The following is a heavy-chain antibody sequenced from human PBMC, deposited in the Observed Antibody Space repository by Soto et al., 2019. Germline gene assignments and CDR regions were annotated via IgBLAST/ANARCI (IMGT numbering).Heavy chain of an antibody. J-gene: IGHJ4*02. V-gene: IGHV3-30*18. CDR2: ISYDGSNK. CDR3: AKDRAEKRWNYFDY. D-gene: IGHD4-17*01. Sequence: VAVISYDGSNKYYADSVKGRFTISRDNSKNTLYLQMNSLRAEDTAVYYCAKDRAEKRWNYFDYWGQGTLVTVSS.